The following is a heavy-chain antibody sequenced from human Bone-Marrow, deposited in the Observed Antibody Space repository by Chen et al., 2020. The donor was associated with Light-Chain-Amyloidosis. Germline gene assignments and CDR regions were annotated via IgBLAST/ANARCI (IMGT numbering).Heavy chain of an antibody. CDR1: GFTFSSYW. J-gene: IGHJ4*02. V-gene: IGHV3-74*01. CDR2: INSDGSST. CDR3: TTQGVITGMRY. D-gene: IGHD1-20*01. Sequence: EVQLVESGGGLVQPGGSLRLSCAASGFTFSSYWIHWVRQAPGKGLVWVSRINSDGSSTSYADSVKGRFTISRDNAKNTLYLQMSSLRAEDTAVYYCTTQGVITGMRYLGQGTLVTVSS.